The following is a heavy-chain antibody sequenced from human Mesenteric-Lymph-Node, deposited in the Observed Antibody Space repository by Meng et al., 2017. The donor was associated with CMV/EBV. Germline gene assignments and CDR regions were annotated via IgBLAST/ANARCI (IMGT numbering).Heavy chain of an antibody. J-gene: IGHJ5*02. Sequence: ASVKVSCKASGYTFTSYDINWVRQATGQGLEWMGWMNPNSGNTDYAQKFQGRVTITRNTSISTAYMELSSLRSEDTAVYYCARGGGGYCSSTSCRNWFDPWGQGTLVTVSS. V-gene: IGHV1-8*03. CDR2: MNPNSGNT. D-gene: IGHD2-2*01. CDR3: ARGGGGYCSSTSCRNWFDP. CDR1: GYTFTSYD.